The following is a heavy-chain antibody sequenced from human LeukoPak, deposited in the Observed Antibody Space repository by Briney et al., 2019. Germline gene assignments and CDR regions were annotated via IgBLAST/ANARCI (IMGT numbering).Heavy chain of an antibody. CDR3: ARRDSSGVVPRWDY. CDR1: GGSIISSSYY. V-gene: IGHV4-39*01. CDR2: IYYSGGT. D-gene: IGHD6-25*01. J-gene: IGHJ4*02. Sequence: SETLSLTCTVSGGSIISSSYYWGWIRQPPGKGLEWIGSIYYSGGTYYNPSLKSRVTISVDTSKNQFSLKLSSVTAADTAVYYCARRDSSGVVPRWDYWGQGILVTVSS.